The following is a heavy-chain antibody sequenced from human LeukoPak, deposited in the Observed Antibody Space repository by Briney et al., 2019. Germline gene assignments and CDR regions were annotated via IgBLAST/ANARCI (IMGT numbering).Heavy chain of an antibody. D-gene: IGHD6-13*01. V-gene: IGHV3-9*01. CDR1: GFTCDDYA. J-gene: IGHJ4*02. CDR2: TSGNSGSI. Sequence: QAGGSLRCSSSASGFTCDDYARDRLGQGPGLGWEWGSGTSGNSGSIGYADSVKGRFTISRDNAKTSLYLQMNSRRAEDAVLNYCEKAFDPLIAAAAIHFDYWGQGTLVTASS. CDR3: EKAFDPLIAAAAIHFDY.